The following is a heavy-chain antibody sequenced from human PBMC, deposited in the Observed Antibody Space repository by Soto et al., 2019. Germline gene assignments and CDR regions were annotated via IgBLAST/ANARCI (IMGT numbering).Heavy chain of an antibody. CDR1: GLSLTNGRMG. CDR2: FFSDAER. D-gene: IGHD4-17*01. V-gene: IGHV2-26*01. J-gene: IGHJ6*02. Sequence: SGPTLVNPTETLTLTCSVSGLSLTNGRMGVSWIRQPPGKALEWLAHFFSDAERSYSTSLQSRLNMSKDSSGSQVVLTMTNMAPADTATYFCARMDGDYNYYGLDVWGHGIAVTVSS. CDR3: ARMDGDYNYYGLDV.